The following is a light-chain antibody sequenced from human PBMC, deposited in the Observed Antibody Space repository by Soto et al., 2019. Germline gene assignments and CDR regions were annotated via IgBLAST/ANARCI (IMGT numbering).Light chain of an antibody. CDR2: GAS. J-gene: IGKJ4*01. CDR3: QQFGSSTPVT. V-gene: IGKV3-20*01. CDR1: QSVSSSY. Sequence: EIVLTQSPGTLSLSPGERATLSCRASQSVSSSYLAWYQQNPGQAPRLLIYGASSRATGIPDRFSGSGSGTDFTLTISRLEPEDFAVYYCQQFGSSTPVTFGGGTKVEIK.